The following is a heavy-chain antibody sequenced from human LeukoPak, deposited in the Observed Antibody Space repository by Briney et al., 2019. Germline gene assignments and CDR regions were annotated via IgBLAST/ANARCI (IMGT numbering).Heavy chain of an antibody. D-gene: IGHD3-16*01. V-gene: IGHV4-39*01. CDR1: GGSISSSSYY. J-gene: IGHJ3*02. Sequence: SETLSLTCTVSGGSISSSSYYWGWIRQPPGKGLEWIGSIYSSGSTYYNPSLKSRITISVDTSKNQFSLKLSSVTAEETAVYNCARHGHLGDAFDIWGQGTMVTVSS. CDR2: IYSSGST. CDR3: ARHGHLGDAFDI.